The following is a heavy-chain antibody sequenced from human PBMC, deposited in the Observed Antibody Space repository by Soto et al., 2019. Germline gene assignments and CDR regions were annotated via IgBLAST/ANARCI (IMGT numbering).Heavy chain of an antibody. CDR2: IIPILGIA. D-gene: IGHD2-2*01. Sequence: QVQLVQSGAEVKKPGSSVKVSCKASGGTFSRYSITWVRQAPGHGLAWIGRIIPILGIASYAQKFQGRVTITADETTSTAYMELSGQRAGDRAVYYCAREDRDRESGLVPAAIDEMDVCGQGTTVT. CDR1: GGTFSRYS. J-gene: IGHJ6*02. V-gene: IGHV1-69*08. CDR3: AREDRDRESGLVPAAIDEMDV.